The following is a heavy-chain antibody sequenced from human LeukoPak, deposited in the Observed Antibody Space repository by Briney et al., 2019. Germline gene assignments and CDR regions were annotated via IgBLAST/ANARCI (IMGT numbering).Heavy chain of an antibody. J-gene: IGHJ4*02. CDR2: INQDGGRI. CDR3: VRDLGGRSGH. V-gene: IGHV3-7*03. D-gene: IGHD1-26*01. CDR1: GFTFSSHW. Sequence: GGSLRLSCAASGFTFSSHWMNWVRRAPGKGLEWVAIINQDGGRIGYGDSVKGRFTISRDNAQNSLYLQMNSLRAEGTAVYYCVRDLGGRSGHWGQGTLVTVSS.